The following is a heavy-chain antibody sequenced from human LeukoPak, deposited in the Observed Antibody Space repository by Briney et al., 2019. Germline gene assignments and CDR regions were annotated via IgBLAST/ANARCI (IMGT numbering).Heavy chain of an antibody. J-gene: IGHJ4*02. V-gene: IGHV4-61*02. Sequence: PSETLSLTCTVSGGSISSSSYYWSWIRQPAGKGLEWIGRIYTSGSTNYNPSLKSRVTMSLDMSKNQFSLKLNSVTAADTAVYYCARDLVAFDYWGQGALVIVSS. CDR2: IYTSGST. CDR1: GGSISSSSYY. D-gene: IGHD2-15*01. CDR3: ARDLVAFDY.